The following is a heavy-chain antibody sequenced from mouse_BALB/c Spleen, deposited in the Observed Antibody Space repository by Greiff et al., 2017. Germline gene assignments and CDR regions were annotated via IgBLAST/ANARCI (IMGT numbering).Heavy chain of an antibody. CDR1: GFSLPRYS. CDR3: ARRDDGYYFAY. CDR2: IWGGGST. V-gene: IGHV2-6-4*01. J-gene: IGHJ3*01. D-gene: IGHD2-3*01. Sequence: QVQLQQSGPGLVAPSQSLSITCTVSGFSLPRYSVHWVRQPPGKGLEWLGRIWGGGSTDYNSAPKSRLIISKDNTKSQVFLKMNSLQTDDTAMYYCARRDDGYYFAYWGQGTLVTVSA.